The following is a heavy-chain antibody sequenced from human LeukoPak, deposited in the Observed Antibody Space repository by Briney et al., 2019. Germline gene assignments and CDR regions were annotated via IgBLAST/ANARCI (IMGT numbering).Heavy chain of an antibody. Sequence: ASVKVSFKSSGYTFTNYDIHWVRQATGQGLEWMGWMNPYSGNTGYAQKFQGRVTMTRDTSINTAYLELSSLKSGDTAVYYCARVPAARDFGYWGQGTPVIVSS. CDR2: MNPYSGNT. V-gene: IGHV1-8*01. CDR3: ARVPAARDFGY. J-gene: IGHJ4*02. D-gene: IGHD2-15*01. CDR1: GYTFTNYD.